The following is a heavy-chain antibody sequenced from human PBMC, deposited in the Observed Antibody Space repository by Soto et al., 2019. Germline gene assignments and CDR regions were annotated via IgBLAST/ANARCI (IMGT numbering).Heavy chain of an antibody. CDR1: GYTFTDYA. V-gene: IGHV1-3*04. J-gene: IGHJ4*02. Sequence: HVQLVQSGAEVKKLGASVKVSCKASGYTFTDYAIHWVRQAPGQRLEWMGWINTGTDNTKYSQKFQGRVTFTRDTSANTAYMELSSLRSEDTAVYYCARDRSMVVTYWGQGTLVTVSS. CDR2: INTGTDNT. D-gene: IGHD2-15*01. CDR3: ARDRSMVVTY.